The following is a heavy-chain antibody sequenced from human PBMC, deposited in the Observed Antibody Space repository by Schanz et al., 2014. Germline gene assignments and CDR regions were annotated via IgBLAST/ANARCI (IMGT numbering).Heavy chain of an antibody. CDR2: IKSKTDGGTR. CDR1: GFTLNNAW. D-gene: IGHD3-10*01. CDR3: TADLWFGAVWGVW. J-gene: IGHJ4*02. Sequence: EVQLVESGGGLVKPGGSLRLSCATSGFTLNNAWMNWVRQAPGKGLQWVARIKSKTDGGTRDYAAPVKGRFTISTDDSKKPGYLQKNTRQTEDTAGYYSTADLWFGAVWGVWWGQGTLVTVSS. V-gene: IGHV3-15*01.